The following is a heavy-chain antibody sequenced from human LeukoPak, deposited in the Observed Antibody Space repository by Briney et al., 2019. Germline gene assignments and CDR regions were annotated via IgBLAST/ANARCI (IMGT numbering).Heavy chain of an antibody. V-gene: IGHV3-48*04. CDR1: GLTFSKYS. CDR3: ARDNWVDC. CDR2: IDTSSTTM. Sequence: GGSLRLSCAASGLTFSKYSMTWVRQAPGKGLEWVSFIDTSSTTMYYTASVKGRFTISRDNAKNSLYLQMNSLKVEDTAIYYCARDNWVDCWGQGTLVTVSS. J-gene: IGHJ5*01.